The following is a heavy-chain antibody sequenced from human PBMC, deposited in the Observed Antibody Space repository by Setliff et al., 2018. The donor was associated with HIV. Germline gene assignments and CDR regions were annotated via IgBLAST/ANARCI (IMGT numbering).Heavy chain of an antibody. V-gene: IGHV4-61*02. J-gene: IGHJ5*02. D-gene: IGHD2-8*01. CDR2: FFTIGYT. CDR1: GDSIGRGNYY. Sequence: PSYTLSLTCTVSGDSIGRGNYYCTFILHPSFKSLYFILRFFTIGYTNYTPNYTPSLKGRVTISVDTAKNQLYLKLSSVTAADTAVYYCAKYAYSEEVGVSWFDPWGPGVLVTVS. CDR3: AKYAYSEEVGVSWFDP.